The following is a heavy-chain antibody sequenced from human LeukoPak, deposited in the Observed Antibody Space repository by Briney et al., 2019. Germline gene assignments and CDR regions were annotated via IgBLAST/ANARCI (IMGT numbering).Heavy chain of an antibody. CDR2: NGSHT. V-gene: IGHV3-30-3*01. Sequence: GGSLRLFCAASGFTFSNYFMHWVRQAPGKGLEWVADNGSHTFYVESVKGRFTISRDNSKNTLYLQMNSLGPEDTAVYFCARERQDTVIHSGAFDIWGQGTVVTVSS. CDR1: GFTFSNYF. D-gene: IGHD2-21*02. J-gene: IGHJ3*02. CDR3: ARERQDTVIHSGAFDI.